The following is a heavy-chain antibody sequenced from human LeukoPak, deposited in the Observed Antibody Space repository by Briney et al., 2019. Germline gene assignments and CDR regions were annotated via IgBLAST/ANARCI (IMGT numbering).Heavy chain of an antibody. J-gene: IGHJ4*02. CDR2: IYSGGST. Sequence: PGGSLRLSCAASGFTVSSNYMSWVRQAPGKGLEWVSVIYSGGSTYYADSVKGRFTISRDNSKNTLYLQMNSLRAEDTAVYYCAKVEGSYGGYFDYWGQGTLVTVSS. V-gene: IGHV3-53*01. CDR1: GFTVSSNY. D-gene: IGHD1-26*01. CDR3: AKVEGSYGGYFDY.